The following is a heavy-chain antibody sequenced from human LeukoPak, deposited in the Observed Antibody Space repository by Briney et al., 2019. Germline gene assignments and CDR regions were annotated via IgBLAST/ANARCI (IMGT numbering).Heavy chain of an antibody. CDR3: EPSGRYDSSGR. D-gene: IGHD3-22*01. CDR1: GFTFSSYA. Sequence: GGSLRLSCAASGFTFSSYAMSWVRQAPGKGLEWVSAISGSGGSTYYADSVKGRFTISRDNSKNTLYLQMNSLRAEDTAVYYCEPSGRYDSSGRWGQGTLVTVSS. J-gene: IGHJ4*02. V-gene: IGHV3-23*01. CDR2: ISGSGGST.